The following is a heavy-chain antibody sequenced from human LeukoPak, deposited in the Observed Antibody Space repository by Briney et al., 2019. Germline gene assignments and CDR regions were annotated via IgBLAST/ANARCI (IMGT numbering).Heavy chain of an antibody. Sequence: PGGSLRLSCAASGFTFSSYEMNWVRQAPGKVLELVSYISRSGSTIYYADYVKGRFTISRDNSKNTMSLQMNSMRAEDTAVYYCARPPLTQTYSSRNAFDIWGQGTMVTVSS. V-gene: IGHV3-48*03. J-gene: IGHJ3*02. CDR2: ISRSGSTI. D-gene: IGHD6-13*01. CDR3: ARPPLTQTYSSRNAFDI. CDR1: GFTFSSYE.